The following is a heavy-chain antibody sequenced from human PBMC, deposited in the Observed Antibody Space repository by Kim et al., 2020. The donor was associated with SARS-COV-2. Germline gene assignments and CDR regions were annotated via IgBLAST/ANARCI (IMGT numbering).Heavy chain of an antibody. CDR1: GGSISSSSYY. CDR2: IYYSGST. D-gene: IGHD3-3*01. CDR3: ATLWSGYHSSGWYYYYGMDV. J-gene: IGHJ6*02. V-gene: IGHV4-39*01. Sequence: SETLSLTCTVSGGSISSSSYYWGWIRQPPGKGLEWIGSIYYSGSTYYNPSLKSRVTISVDTSKNQFSLKLSSVTAADTAVYYCATLWSGYHSSGWYYYYGMDVWGQGTTVTVSS.